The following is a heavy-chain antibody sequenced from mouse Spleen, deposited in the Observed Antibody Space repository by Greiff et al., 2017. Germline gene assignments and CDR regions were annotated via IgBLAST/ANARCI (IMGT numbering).Heavy chain of an antibody. J-gene: IGHJ2*01. CDR1: GFTFTDYY. Sequence: EVQLQQSGGGLVQPGGSLSLSCAASGFTFTDYYMSWVRQPPGKALEWLGFIRNKANGYTTEYSASVKGRFTISRDNSQSILYLQMNALRAEDSATYYCARDMGYLFDYWGQGTTLTVSS. V-gene: IGHV7-3*01. CDR2: IRNKANGYTT. CDR3: ARDMGYLFDY. D-gene: IGHD5-1*01.